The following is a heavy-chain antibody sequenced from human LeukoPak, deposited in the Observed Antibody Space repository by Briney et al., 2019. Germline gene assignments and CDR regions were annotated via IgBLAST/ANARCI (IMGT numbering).Heavy chain of an antibody. V-gene: IGHV4-39*07. Sequence: GSLRLSCAASGFTFSSYGMHWIRQPPGKRLEWIGSIYYSGSTYYNPSPKSRVTISVDTSKNQFSLKLSSVTAADTAVYYCARAKSVGANDAFDIWGQGTMVTVSS. J-gene: IGHJ3*02. CDR1: GFTFSSYG. CDR3: ARAKSVGANDAFDI. CDR2: IYYSGST. D-gene: IGHD1-26*01.